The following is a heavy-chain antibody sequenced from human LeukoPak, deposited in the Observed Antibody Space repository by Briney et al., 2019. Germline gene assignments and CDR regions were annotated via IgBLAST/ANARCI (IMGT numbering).Heavy chain of an antibody. CDR2: INSDGSST. CDR1: GGALSCWF. V-gene: IGHV3-74*01. Sequence: ETLSPTCAVHGGALSCWFWRWIRPPPGKGLEWVPRINSDGSSTSYADSVKGRFTISRDNAKNTLYLQMNSLRAEDTALYYCAKGSGNGYGSGPFDYWGQGTLVTVSS. J-gene: IGHJ4*02. CDR3: AKGSGNGYGSGPFDY. D-gene: IGHD3-10*01.